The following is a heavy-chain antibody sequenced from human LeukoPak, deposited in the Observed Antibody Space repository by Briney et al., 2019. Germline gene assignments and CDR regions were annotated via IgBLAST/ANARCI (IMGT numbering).Heavy chain of an antibody. CDR2: MNPNSGNT. CDR1: GYTFTSYD. Sequence: ASVKVSCKASGYTFTSYDINWVRQATGQGLEWMGWMNPNSGNTGYAQKFQGRVTMTRNTSISTAYMELSSLRSEDTAVYYCARVLTGYRSSWYYWGQRTLVTVSS. CDR3: ARVLTGYRSSWYY. D-gene: IGHD6-13*01. V-gene: IGHV1-8*01. J-gene: IGHJ4*02.